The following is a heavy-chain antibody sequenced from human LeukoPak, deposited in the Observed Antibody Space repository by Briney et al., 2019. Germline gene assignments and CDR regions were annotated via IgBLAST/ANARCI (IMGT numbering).Heavy chain of an antibody. CDR2: ISGIGDVT. D-gene: IGHD3-10*02. CDR1: GFNFRSCA. CDR3: AKDRRGEDNTMAAVIMFGEFDS. Sequence: GGSLRLSCAASGFNFRSCAMSWVRQAPGGGLEWVSGISGIGDVTYYANSVKGRFSISRDNSKDTPYLHLNSLRGDDTDLYYRAKDRRGEDNTMAAVIMFGEFDSWGQGTRVSVSS. J-gene: IGHJ4*02. V-gene: IGHV3-23*01.